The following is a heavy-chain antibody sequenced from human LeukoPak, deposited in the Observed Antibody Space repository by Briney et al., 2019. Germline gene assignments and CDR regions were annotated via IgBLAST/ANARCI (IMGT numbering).Heavy chain of an antibody. Sequence: ASVKVSCKASGGTFSSYAISWVRQAPGQGLEWMGGIIPIFGTANYAQKFQGRVTITTDESTSTAHMELSSLRSEDTAVYYCASNTMVRGVIVDYWGQGTLVTVSS. CDR3: ASNTMVRGVIVDY. V-gene: IGHV1-69*05. CDR1: GGTFSSYA. J-gene: IGHJ4*02. CDR2: IIPIFGTA. D-gene: IGHD3-10*01.